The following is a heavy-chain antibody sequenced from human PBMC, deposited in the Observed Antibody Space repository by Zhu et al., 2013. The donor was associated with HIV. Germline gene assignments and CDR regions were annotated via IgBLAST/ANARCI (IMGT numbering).Heavy chain of an antibody. V-gene: IGHV1-18*01. D-gene: IGHD3-3*01. CDR2: ISAYNGNT. CDR1: GYTFTSYG. Sequence: QVQLVQSGAEVKKPGASVKVSCKASGYTFTSYGISWVRQAPGQGLEWMGWISAYNGNTNYAQKLQGRVTMTTDTSTSTAYMELRSLRSDDTAVYYCARVQRFLEWLLFGYFDYWGQGTLVTVSS. J-gene: IGHJ4*02. CDR3: ARVQRFLEWLLFGYFDY.